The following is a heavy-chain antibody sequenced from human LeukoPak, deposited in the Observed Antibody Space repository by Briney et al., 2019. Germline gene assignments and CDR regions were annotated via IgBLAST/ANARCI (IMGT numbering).Heavy chain of an antibody. CDR1: GGSFSGYY. D-gene: IGHD5-24*01. Sequence: SETLSLTCAVYGGSFSGYYWSWIRQPPGKGLEWIGEINHSGSTNYNPSLKSRVTISVDTSKNQFSLKLSSVTAADTAVYYCARGQRWLQRKKRTLDYWGQGTLVTVSS. V-gene: IGHV4-34*01. J-gene: IGHJ4*02. CDR2: INHSGST. CDR3: ARGQRWLQRKKRTLDY.